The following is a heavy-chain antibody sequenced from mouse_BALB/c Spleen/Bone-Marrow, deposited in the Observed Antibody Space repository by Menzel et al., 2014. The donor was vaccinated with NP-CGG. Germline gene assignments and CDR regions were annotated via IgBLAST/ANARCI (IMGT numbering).Heavy chain of an antibody. CDR2: INPGTGGT. V-gene: IGHV1-54*01. J-gene: IGHJ3*01. Sequence: VQLQQSGAEQVRPGTSVKVSCKASGYAFTYYLIDWIKQRPGQRPGQGLEWIAVINPGTGGTNYNEKFKSRATLTADNSSSTAYMQLSSLTSDDSAVYFCARRPWFAYWGQGTLVTVSA. CDR1: GYAFTYYL. CDR3: ARRPWFAY.